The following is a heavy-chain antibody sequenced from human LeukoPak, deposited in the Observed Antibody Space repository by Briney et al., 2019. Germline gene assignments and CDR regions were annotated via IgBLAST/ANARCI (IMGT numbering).Heavy chain of an antibody. CDR1: GFTFSSYA. Sequence: PGGSLRLSCAASGFTFSSYAMSWVRQAPGKGLEWVSAISGSGGSTYYADSVRGRFTISRDNSKNMLYLRLNSLTTEDTALYYCARDFWWLPDYWGQGTLVTVSS. CDR2: ISGSGGST. V-gene: IGHV3-23*01. D-gene: IGHD3-3*01. J-gene: IGHJ4*02. CDR3: ARDFWWLPDY.